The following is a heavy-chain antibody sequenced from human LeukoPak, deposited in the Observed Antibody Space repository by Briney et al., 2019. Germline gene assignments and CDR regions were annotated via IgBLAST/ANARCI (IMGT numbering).Heavy chain of an antibody. CDR2: IIPIFGTA. CDR3: ASLCDSSGYYFDY. CDR1: GGTFSSYA. D-gene: IGHD3-22*01. J-gene: IGHJ4*02. V-gene: IGHV1-69*05. Sequence: ASVKVSCKASGGTFSSYAISWVRQAPGQGLEWMGGIIPIFGTANYAQKFQGRVTITTDESTSTAYMELSSLRSEDTAVYYCASLCDSSGYYFDYWGQGTLVTVSS.